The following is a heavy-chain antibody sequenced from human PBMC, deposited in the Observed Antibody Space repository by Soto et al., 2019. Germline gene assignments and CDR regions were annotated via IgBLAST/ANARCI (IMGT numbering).Heavy chain of an antibody. CDR3: ARDLTPWARHYDILTGYPPVYFDY. CDR1: GYTFTSYG. V-gene: IGHV1-18*04. Sequence: ASVKVSCKASGYTFTSYGISWVRQAPGQGLEWMGWISAYNGNTNYAQKLQGRVTMTTDTSTSTAYMELRSLRSDDTAVYYCARDLTPWARHYDILTGYPPVYFDYWGQGTLVTVSS. CDR2: ISAYNGNT. J-gene: IGHJ4*02. D-gene: IGHD3-9*01.